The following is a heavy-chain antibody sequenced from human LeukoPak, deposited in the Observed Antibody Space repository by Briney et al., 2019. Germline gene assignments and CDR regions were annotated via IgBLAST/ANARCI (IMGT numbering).Heavy chain of an antibody. V-gene: IGHV1-69*13. CDR1: GGTFSSYA. Sequence: GASVKVSCKASGGTFSSYAISWVRQAPGQGLEWMGGIIPIFGTANYAQKFQGRVTITADESTSTAYMELSSLRSEDTAVYYCARWEGYYSDSSLGDWGEGTLVTVSS. CDR3: ARWEGYYSDSSLGD. D-gene: IGHD3-22*01. CDR2: IIPIFGTA. J-gene: IGHJ4*02.